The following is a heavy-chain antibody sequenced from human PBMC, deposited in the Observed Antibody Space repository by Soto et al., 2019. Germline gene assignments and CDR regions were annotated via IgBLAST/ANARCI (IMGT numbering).Heavy chain of an antibody. CDR2: ISGSGGST. D-gene: IGHD2-2*01. J-gene: IGHJ6*02. V-gene: IGHV3-23*01. Sequence: GGSLRLSCPASGFTFSGYAMSWVRRAPGKGRGWVSAISGSGGSTYYADSVKGRFTISRDNSKSTLYLQMNSLRAEDTAVYYCAKSEIVVPAAIVFYYYYGMDVWGQGTTVTVSS. CDR1: GFTFSGYA. CDR3: AKSEIVVPAAIVFYYYYGMDV.